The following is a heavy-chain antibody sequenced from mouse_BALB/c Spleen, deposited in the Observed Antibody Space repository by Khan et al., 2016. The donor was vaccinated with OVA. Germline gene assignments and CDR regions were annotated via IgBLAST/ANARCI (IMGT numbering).Heavy chain of an antibody. Sequence: EVQLQESGPGLVKPSQSLSLTCTVTGYSITSGYAWNWIRQFPGNKLEWMGYISYSGVTSYTPSLKSRSSITRDTSKNQFFLQLNSVTTEDTATYYCARGNDYGYYFDYWGQGTTLTVSS. J-gene: IGHJ2*01. V-gene: IGHV3-2*02. D-gene: IGHD1-1*01. CDR3: ARGNDYGYYFDY. CDR1: GYSITSGYA. CDR2: ISYSGVT.